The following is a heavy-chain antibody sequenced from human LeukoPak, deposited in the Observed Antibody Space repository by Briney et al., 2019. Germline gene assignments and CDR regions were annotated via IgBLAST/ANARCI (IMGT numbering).Heavy chain of an antibody. CDR3: ARGPRGARTKAGQDY. CDR1: GGSFSGYY. Sequence: PSETLSLTCAVYGGSFSGYYWSWIRQPPGKGLEWIGEINHSGSTNYNPSLKSRVTISVDTSKNQFSLKLSSVTVADTAVYYCARGPRGARTKAGQDYWGQGTLVTVSS. CDR2: INHSGST. V-gene: IGHV4-34*01. J-gene: IGHJ4*02. D-gene: IGHD1-26*01.